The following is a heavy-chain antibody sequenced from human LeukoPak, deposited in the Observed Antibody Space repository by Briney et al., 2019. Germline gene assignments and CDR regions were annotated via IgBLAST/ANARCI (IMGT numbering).Heavy chain of an antibody. Sequence: SGGSLRLSCAASGFTFSRDSMNWVRQAPGKGLEWISYISRDSGIIYYADSVRGRFTASRDNAKNSLYLQMSSLRAEDTAVYYCARPRANWGSGYGMDVWGQGATVTVSS. V-gene: IGHV3-48*01. CDR2: ISRDSGII. CDR1: GFTFSRDS. CDR3: ARPRANWGSGYGMDV. J-gene: IGHJ6*02. D-gene: IGHD7-27*01.